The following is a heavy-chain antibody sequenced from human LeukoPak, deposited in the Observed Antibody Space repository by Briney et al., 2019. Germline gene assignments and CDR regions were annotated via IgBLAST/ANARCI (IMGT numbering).Heavy chain of an antibody. D-gene: IGHD3-22*01. Sequence: GGSLRLSCAASGFTFSSYAMSWVRQAPGKGLEWVSAISGSGGSAYYADSVKGRFTISRDNAKNSLYLQMNSLRAEDTAVYYCARDQATMIVVVKGVNGMDVWGQGTTVTVSS. CDR3: ARDQATMIVVVKGVNGMDV. V-gene: IGHV3-23*01. CDR1: GFTFSSYA. CDR2: ISGSGGSA. J-gene: IGHJ6*02.